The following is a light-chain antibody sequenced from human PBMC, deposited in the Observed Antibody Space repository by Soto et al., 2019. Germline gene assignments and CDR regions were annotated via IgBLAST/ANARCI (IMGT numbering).Light chain of an antibody. V-gene: IGKV3-11*01. CDR3: QQRNDWVT. CDR1: QSVSSY. J-gene: IGKJ4*01. CDR2: GAS. Sequence: EIVLTPSPATLSLSAGERATLSCRASQSVSSYLAWYQQKPGQAPRLLIYGASSRATGIPDRFSGSGSGTDFILTISSLEPEDSGVYYCQQRNDWVTFGGGTKVDIK.